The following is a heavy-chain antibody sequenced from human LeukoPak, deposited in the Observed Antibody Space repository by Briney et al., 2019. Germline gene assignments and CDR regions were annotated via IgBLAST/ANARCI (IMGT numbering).Heavy chain of an antibody. CDR2: IRYDGSNK. J-gene: IGHJ6*03. CDR3: AKEPNPKTDYYYMDV. CDR1: GFTFSSYG. Sequence: GGSLRLSCAASGFTFSSYGMHWVRQAPGKGLEWVGFIRYDGSNKYYADSVKGRFTISRDNSKNTLYLQMNSLRAEDTAVYYCAKEPNPKTDYYYMDVWGKGTTVTVSS. V-gene: IGHV3-30*02.